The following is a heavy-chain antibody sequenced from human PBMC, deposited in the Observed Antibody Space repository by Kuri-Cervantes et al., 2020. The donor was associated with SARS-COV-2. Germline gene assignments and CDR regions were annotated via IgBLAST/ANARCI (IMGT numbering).Heavy chain of an antibody. V-gene: IGHV3-23*01. D-gene: IGHD3-10*01. CDR1: GFTFSSYA. CDR3: AKLHDGNGFYYGWRYFDL. J-gene: IGHJ2*01. Sequence: GGSLRLSCSASGFTFSSYAMNWVRQAPGKGLGWVSAISGSGGSTYFADSVKGRFTISRDNSRTTLFLQMNTLRAEDTAVYYCAKLHDGNGFYYGWRYFDLWGRGTLVTVSS. CDR2: ISGSGGST.